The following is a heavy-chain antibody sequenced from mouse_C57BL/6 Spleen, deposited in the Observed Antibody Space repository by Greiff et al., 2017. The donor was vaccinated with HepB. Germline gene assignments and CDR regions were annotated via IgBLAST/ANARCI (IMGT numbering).Heavy chain of an antibody. Sequence: QVHVKQSGAELARPGASVKLSCKASGYTFTSYGVSWVKQRTGQGLEWIGEIYPRSGNTYYNEKFKGKATLTADKSSSTAYMELRSLTSEDSAVYFCARRDGYYDYWGQGTTLTVSS. V-gene: IGHV1-81*01. CDR1: GYTFTSYG. CDR3: ARRDGYYDY. CDR2: IYPRSGNT. J-gene: IGHJ2*01. D-gene: IGHD2-3*01.